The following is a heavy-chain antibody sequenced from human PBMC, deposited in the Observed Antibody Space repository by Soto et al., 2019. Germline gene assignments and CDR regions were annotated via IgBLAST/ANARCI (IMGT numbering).Heavy chain of an antibody. V-gene: IGHV1-24*01. CDR3: ATKPTYYYDSSGYYYDNWFDP. CDR1: GYTLTELS. Sequence: ASVKVSCKVSGYTLTELSMHWVRQAPGKGLEWMGGFDPEDGETIYAQKFQGRVTMTEDTSTDTAYMELSSLRSEDTAVYYCATKPTYYYDSSGYYYDNWFDPWGQGALVTVSS. D-gene: IGHD3-22*01. J-gene: IGHJ5*02. CDR2: FDPEDGET.